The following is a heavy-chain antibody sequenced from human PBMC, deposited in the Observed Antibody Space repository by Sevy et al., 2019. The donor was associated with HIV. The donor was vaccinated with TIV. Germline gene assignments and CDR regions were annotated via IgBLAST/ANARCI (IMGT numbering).Heavy chain of an antibody. CDR2: IYYSGST. CDR3: ATPWEYSTSWYAFDI. V-gene: IGHV4-39*01. Sequence: SDSLSLTCTVSGVSIRSSSSYWGWIRQPPGKGLEWIGSIYYSGSTYYNPSLKSRVTISVDTSENQFSLRLNSVTAADTAVYYCATPWEYSTSWYAFDIWGLGTLVTVSS. CDR1: GVSIRSSSSY. J-gene: IGHJ3*02. D-gene: IGHD6-13*01.